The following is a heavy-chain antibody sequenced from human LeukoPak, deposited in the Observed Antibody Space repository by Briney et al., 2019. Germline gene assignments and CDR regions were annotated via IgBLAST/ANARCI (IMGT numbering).Heavy chain of an antibody. CDR3: ATAGAGDWLLHDAFDI. Sequence: SQTLSLTCAVYGGSFSGYYWSWIRQPPGKGLEWIGEINHSGSTNYNPSLKSRVTISVDTSKNQFSLKLSSVTAADTAVYYCATAGAGDWLLHDAFDIWGQGTMVPVSS. V-gene: IGHV4-34*01. CDR2: INHSGST. CDR1: GGSFSGYY. D-gene: IGHD3/OR15-3a*01. J-gene: IGHJ3*02.